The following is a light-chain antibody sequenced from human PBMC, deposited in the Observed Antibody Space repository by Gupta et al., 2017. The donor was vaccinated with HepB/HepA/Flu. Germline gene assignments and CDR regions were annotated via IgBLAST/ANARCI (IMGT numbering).Light chain of an antibody. CDR3: ATWDDSLNVWV. CDR2: GSV. J-gene: IGLJ3*02. V-gene: IGLV1-44*01. CDR1: SSNIGSNP. Sequence: QSVLTQPPSASGTPGQRVTMSCSGASSNIGSNPVNWYQQLPGMAPRLLIYGSVRRPSGVPDRFSASKSGTSASLAISGLQSEDEARYYCATWDDSLNVWVFGGGTQLTVL.